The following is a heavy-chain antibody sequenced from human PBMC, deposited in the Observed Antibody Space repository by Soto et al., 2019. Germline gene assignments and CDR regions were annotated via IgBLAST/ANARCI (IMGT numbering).Heavy chain of an antibody. D-gene: IGHD5-18*01. CDR2: ISGSGGST. CDR1: GFTFSSYA. J-gene: IGHJ2*01. V-gene: IGHV3-23*01. CDR3: ANLDTAMDPHWYFDL. Sequence: EVQLLESGGGLVQPGGSLRLSCAASGFTFSSYAMSWVRQAPGKGLEWVSAISGSGGSTYYADSVKGRFTISRDNSKNTPYLQMNSLRAEDTAVYYCANLDTAMDPHWYFDLWGRGTLVTVSS.